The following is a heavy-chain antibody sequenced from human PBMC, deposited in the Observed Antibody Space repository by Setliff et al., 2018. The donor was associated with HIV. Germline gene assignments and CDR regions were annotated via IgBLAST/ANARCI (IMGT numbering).Heavy chain of an antibody. D-gene: IGHD5-18*01. V-gene: IGHV1-24*01. CDR3: ATPSAREYSYSILFNY. CDR1: GYTLTEVS. J-gene: IGHJ4*02. Sequence: GASVKVSCKISGYTLTEVSMHWVRQAPGKGLEWVGGFDPEDGKTIYAEKFQGRVTMTEDTSTDTAYMELSSLRSEDTAVYYCATPSAREYSYSILFNYWGQGTLVTVSS. CDR2: FDPEDGKT.